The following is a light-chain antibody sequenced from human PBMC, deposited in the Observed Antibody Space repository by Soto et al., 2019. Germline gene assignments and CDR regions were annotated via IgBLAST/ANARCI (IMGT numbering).Light chain of an antibody. Sequence: DIPLTQSPSFLSASVGDRVTVTCRASQDISSYLAWYQQKPGKAPKLLIHTASTLQSGVPSRFSGSGSGAEFTLTISSLQPDDFATYYCQQRHSYPITFGQGTRLDMK. CDR1: QDISSY. J-gene: IGKJ5*01. CDR2: TAS. CDR3: QQRHSYPIT. V-gene: IGKV1-9*01.